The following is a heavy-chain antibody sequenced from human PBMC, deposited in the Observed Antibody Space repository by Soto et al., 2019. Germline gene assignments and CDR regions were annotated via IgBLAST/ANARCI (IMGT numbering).Heavy chain of an antibody. Sequence: QVQLVESGGGVVQPGRSLRLSCAASGFTFSTYGMHWVRQPQGKGLEWVAVISSDGKSEHYADPVKGRFSISRDNSKNTLSLQMNSLRVEDTAVYYCAKSITTYSGDSRGRGAYVDYWGQGTLVTVSS. J-gene: IGHJ4*02. V-gene: IGHV3-30*18. CDR1: GFTFSTYG. D-gene: IGHD3-22*01. CDR2: ISSDGKSE. CDR3: AKSITTYSGDSRGRGAYVDY.